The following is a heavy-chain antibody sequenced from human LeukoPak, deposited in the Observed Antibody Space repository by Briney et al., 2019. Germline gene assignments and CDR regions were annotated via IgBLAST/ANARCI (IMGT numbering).Heavy chain of an antibody. Sequence: GGSLRLSCAASGFTFSSYAMSWVRQAPGKGLEWASAISGSGGSTYYADSVKGRFTISRDNAKNSLYLQMNSLRAEDTAVYYCAELSITMIGGVWGKGTTVTISS. V-gene: IGHV3-23*01. CDR3: AELSITMIGGV. CDR1: GFTFSSYA. J-gene: IGHJ6*04. D-gene: IGHD3-10*02. CDR2: ISGSGGST.